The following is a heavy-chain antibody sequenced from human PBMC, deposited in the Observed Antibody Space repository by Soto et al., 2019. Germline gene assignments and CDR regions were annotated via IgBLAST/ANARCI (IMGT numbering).Heavy chain of an antibody. D-gene: IGHD2-21*02. CDR3: ARGPFCGNDCYSDV. J-gene: IGHJ4*02. CDR1: GGSISGFY. Sequence: SETLSLTCTVAGGSISGFYWSWVRQPAGKGLEWIGRIYSSGATKYNPSLRNRVTMSVDTSTDQYSLNLASMTAADTAVYFCARGPFCGNDCYSDVWGQGTQVTVSS. V-gene: IGHV4-4*07. CDR2: IYSSGAT.